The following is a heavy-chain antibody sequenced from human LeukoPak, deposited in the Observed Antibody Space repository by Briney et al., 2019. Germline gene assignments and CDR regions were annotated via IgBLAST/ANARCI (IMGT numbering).Heavy chain of an antibody. J-gene: IGHJ4*02. CDR1: EFTFSDYS. D-gene: IGHD6-13*01. V-gene: IGHV3-11*01. CDR3: ARKKAAAGVFDY. Sequence: GGSLRLSCAASEFTFSDYSMNWIRQAPGKGLEWISHISSSGSAIYYADSVKGRFTISRDNAKNSLYPQLNSLRAEDTAVYYCARKKAAAGVFDYWGQGILVTVSS. CDR2: ISSSGSAI.